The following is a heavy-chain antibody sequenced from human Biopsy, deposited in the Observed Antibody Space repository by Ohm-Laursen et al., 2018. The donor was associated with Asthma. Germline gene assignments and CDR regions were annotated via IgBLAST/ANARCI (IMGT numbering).Heavy chain of an antibody. CDR1: GYTFNSAG. Sequence: ASVKVSCKTSGYTFNSAGITWVRQAPGQGLEWMGWISVYNSNTKVAQKLQDGVTMITDTSTSTAYMELRSLRSDDTAVYFCARAVDYSHYYGIDVWAKGPRSPSP. CDR3: ARAVDYSHYYGIDV. CDR2: ISVYNSNT. D-gene: IGHD3-10*01. J-gene: IGHJ6*02. V-gene: IGHV1-18*01.